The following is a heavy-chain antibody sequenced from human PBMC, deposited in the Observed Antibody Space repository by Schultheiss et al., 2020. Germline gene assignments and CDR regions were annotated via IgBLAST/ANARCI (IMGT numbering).Heavy chain of an antibody. CDR1: GFTFNTFS. V-gene: IGHV3-21*06. D-gene: IGHD1-14*01. CDR3: ARGRTPGPYYFDY. Sequence: GESLKISCAASGFTFNTFSMNWVRQAPGKGLEWVSSISSGSVYTYYADSVKGRFTISRDNAKHSLYLQMNSLRAEDTAVYYCARGRTPGPYYFDYWGQGILVTVSS. CDR2: ISSGSVYT. J-gene: IGHJ4*02.